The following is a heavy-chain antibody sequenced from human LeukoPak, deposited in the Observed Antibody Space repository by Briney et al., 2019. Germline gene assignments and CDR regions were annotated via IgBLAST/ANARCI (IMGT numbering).Heavy chain of an antibody. V-gene: IGHV3-9*01. CDR2: INWNSDTI. J-gene: IGHJ6*02. CDR3: AKDVVGATTQYGMDV. CDR1: GFTFDDYA. Sequence: GRSLRLSCAASGFTFDDYAMHWVRQAPGKGLEWVSSINWNSDTIGYGDSVKGRSTISRDNAKNSLYLQMNSLRAEDTALYYCAKDVVGATTQYGMDVWGQGTTVTVSS. D-gene: IGHD1-26*01.